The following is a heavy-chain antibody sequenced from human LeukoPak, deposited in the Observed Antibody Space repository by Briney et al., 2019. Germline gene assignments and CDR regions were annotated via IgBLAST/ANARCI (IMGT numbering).Heavy chain of an antibody. CDR1: GFTFDDCA. J-gene: IGHJ4*02. D-gene: IGHD5-18*01. CDR2: ISWNSGSI. CDR3: AKDLERGYSYGYGFFVNDFDY. V-gene: IGHV3-9*01. Sequence: PGGSLRLSCAASGFTFDDCAMHWVRQAPGKGLEWVSGISWNSGSIAYADSVKGRFTISRDNAKNSLYLQMNSLRAEDTALYYCAKDLERGYSYGYGFFVNDFDYWGQETLVTVSS.